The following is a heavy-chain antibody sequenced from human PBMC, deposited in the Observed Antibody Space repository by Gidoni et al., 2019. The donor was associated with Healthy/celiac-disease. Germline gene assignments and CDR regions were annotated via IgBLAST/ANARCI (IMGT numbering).Heavy chain of an antibody. D-gene: IGHD3-10*01. CDR1: GGSFSGYY. V-gene: IGHV4-34*01. Sequence: QVQLQQWGAGLLKPSETLSLTCAVYGGSFSGYYWSWIRQPPGKGLEWIGEINHSESTNYNPSLKSRVTISVDTSKNQFSLKLSSVTAADTAVYYCARGITMVRGKPWFDPWGQGTLVTVSS. J-gene: IGHJ5*02. CDR2: INHSEST. CDR3: ARGITMVRGKPWFDP.